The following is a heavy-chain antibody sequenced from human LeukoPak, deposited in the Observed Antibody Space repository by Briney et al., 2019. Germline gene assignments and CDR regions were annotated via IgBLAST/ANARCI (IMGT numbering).Heavy chain of an antibody. Sequence: GGSLRLSCRASGFIFSSYALNWVRRAPGQGLEWVSSISSSSGDIYYTDSVKGRFSISRDNAKNSLYLQMNGLTVEDTAVHYCAREIFPDGLLNTAFDHWGQGALVTVSS. CDR2: ISSSSGDI. CDR1: GFIFSSYA. D-gene: IGHD2/OR15-2a*01. CDR3: AREIFPDGLLNTAFDH. V-gene: IGHV3-21*06. J-gene: IGHJ4*02.